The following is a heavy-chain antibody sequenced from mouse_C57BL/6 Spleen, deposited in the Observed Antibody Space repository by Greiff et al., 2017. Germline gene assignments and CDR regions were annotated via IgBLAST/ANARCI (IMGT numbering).Heavy chain of an antibody. V-gene: IGHV1-82*01. J-gene: IGHJ1*03. Sequence: QVQLQQSGPELVKPGASVKISCKASGYAFSSSWMNWVKQRPGKGLEWIGRIYPGDGDTNYNGKFKGKATLTADKSSSTAYMQLSSLTSEDSAVYFCARDSNYGYWYFDVWGTGTTVTVSS. CDR1: GYAFSSSW. D-gene: IGHD2-5*01. CDR3: ARDSNYGYWYFDV. CDR2: IYPGDGDT.